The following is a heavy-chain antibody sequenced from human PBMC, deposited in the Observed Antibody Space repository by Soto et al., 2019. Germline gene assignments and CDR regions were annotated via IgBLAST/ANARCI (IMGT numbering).Heavy chain of an antibody. CDR1: GYTFTSYY. CDR2: INPSSGGT. Sequence: ASVKVSCKASGYTFTSYYMHWVRQAPGQGLEWMGWINPSSGGTNYAQKFQGWVTMTRDTSISTAYMELSRLRSDDTAVYYCARAGVLSGDAFDIWGQGTMVTVSS. V-gene: IGHV1-2*04. J-gene: IGHJ3*02. D-gene: IGHD6-19*01. CDR3: ARAGVLSGDAFDI.